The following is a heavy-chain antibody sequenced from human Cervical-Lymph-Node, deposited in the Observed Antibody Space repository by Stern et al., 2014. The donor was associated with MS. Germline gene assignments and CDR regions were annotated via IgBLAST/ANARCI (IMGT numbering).Heavy chain of an antibody. CDR2: VVAFNGDV. D-gene: IGHD3-3*01. V-gene: IGHV1-58*02. Sequence: VQLVQSGPEVKKPGTSVKVSCKASGITFSHSAIQWLRQARGQRPEWIRGVVAFNGDVNYAPRFQERVTMTRDMSTSTVYMELRSLRSEDTAIYYCASERYTYYDDQRPPGGFDPWGQGTLLTVSS. CDR1: GITFSHSA. CDR3: ASERYTYYDDQRPPGGFDP. J-gene: IGHJ5*02.